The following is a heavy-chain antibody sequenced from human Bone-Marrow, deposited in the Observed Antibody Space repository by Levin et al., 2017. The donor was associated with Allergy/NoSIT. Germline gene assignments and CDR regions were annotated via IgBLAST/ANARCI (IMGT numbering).Heavy chain of an antibody. Sequence: PGASVKVSCKTSGYTFTSYNVYWVRQATGQGLEWMGYINPNSGNTGYAQKFQGRVTMTRNSSITTAYMELSGLRSEDTAMYYCARGDCYSGSCYGPDWFDPWGQGTQVTVSS. CDR2: INPNSGNT. CDR3: ARGDCYSGSCYGPDWFDP. D-gene: IGHD2-15*01. CDR1: GYTFTSYN. J-gene: IGHJ5*02. V-gene: IGHV1-8*01.